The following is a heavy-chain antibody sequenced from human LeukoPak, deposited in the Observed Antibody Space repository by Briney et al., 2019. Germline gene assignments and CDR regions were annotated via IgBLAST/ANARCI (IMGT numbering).Heavy chain of an antibody. CDR2: IYYSGST. V-gene: IGHV4-39*01. CDR1: GGSISSSSYY. D-gene: IGHD1-26*01. Sequence: PSETLSLTCTVSGGSISSSSYYWGWIRQPPGKGLEWIGSIYYSGSTYYNPSLKSRVTISVDTSKNQFSLKLSPVTAADTVVYYCARHLRTVGSIFFDYWGQGTLVTVSS. CDR3: ARHLRTVGSIFFDY. J-gene: IGHJ4*02.